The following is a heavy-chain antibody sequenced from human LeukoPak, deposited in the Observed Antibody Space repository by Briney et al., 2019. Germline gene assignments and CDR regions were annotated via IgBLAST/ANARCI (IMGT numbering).Heavy chain of an antibody. Sequence: SETLSLTCAVYGGSFSGYYWSWIRQPPGKGLEWIGEINHSGSTNYNPSLKSRVTISVDTSKNQFSLKLSSVTAADTAVYYCAGVGSAMNYYMDVWGKGTTVTISS. CDR3: AGVGSAMNYYMDV. J-gene: IGHJ6*03. CDR2: INHSGST. V-gene: IGHV4-34*01. CDR1: GGSFSGYY. D-gene: IGHD5-18*01.